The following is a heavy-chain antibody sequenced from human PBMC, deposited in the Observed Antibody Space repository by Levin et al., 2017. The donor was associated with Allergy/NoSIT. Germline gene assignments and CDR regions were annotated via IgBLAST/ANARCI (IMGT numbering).Heavy chain of an antibody. CDR3: ASSLIRFLEWLLGDY. Sequence: GESLKISCAASGFTFSSYAMHWVRQAPGKGLEWVAVISYDGSNKYYADSVKGRFTISRDNSKNTLYLQMNSLRAEDTAVYYCASSLIRFLEWLLGDYWGQGTLVTVSS. D-gene: IGHD3-3*01. CDR2: ISYDGSNK. J-gene: IGHJ4*02. CDR1: GFTFSSYA. V-gene: IGHV3-30*04.